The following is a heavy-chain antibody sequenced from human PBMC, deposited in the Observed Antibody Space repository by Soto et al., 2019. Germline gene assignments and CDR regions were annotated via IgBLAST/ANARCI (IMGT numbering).Heavy chain of an antibody. V-gene: IGHV3-23*01. CDR2: ISGSGGST. D-gene: IGHD6-19*01. Sequence: GGSLRLSCVASGFTFSSYAMSWVRQAPGKGLEWVSAISGSGGSTYYADSVKGRFTISRDNSKNTLYLQMNSLRAEDTAVYYCAKDLGSGWYSYFDYWGQGTLVTVSS. J-gene: IGHJ4*02. CDR1: GFTFSSYA. CDR3: AKDLGSGWYSYFDY.